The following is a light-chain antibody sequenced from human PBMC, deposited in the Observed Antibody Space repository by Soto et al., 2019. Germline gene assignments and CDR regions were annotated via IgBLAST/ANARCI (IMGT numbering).Light chain of an antibody. CDR2: DVS. V-gene: IGLV2-14*01. J-gene: IGLJ3*02. Sequence: QSVLTQPASVSGSPGQSITISCTGTSSDVGGYNYVSWYQQHPGKAPKLMIYDVSNRPSGVSNRFSGSKSGNTAPLTISGLQAADEADYYCSTYTSSSTPWVFGGGTKLTVL. CDR3: STYTSSSTPWV. CDR1: SSDVGGYNY.